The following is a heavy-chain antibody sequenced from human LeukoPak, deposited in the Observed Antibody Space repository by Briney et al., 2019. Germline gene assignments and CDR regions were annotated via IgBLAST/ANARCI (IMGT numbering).Heavy chain of an antibody. CDR3: ARDSSGSPDY. Sequence: SETLSLTCTVSGGSISSSSYYWGWIRQPPGKGLEWIGSIYYSGSTYYNPSLKSRVTRSVDTSKNQFSLKLSSVTTADTAVYYCARDSSGSPDYWGQGTLVTVSS. D-gene: IGHD3-10*01. V-gene: IGHV4-39*07. J-gene: IGHJ4*02. CDR1: GGSISSSSYY. CDR2: IYYSGST.